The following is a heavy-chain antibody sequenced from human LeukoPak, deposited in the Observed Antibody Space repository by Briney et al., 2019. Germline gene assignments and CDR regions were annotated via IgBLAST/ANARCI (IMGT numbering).Heavy chain of an antibody. CDR1: GGTFSSYA. V-gene: IGHV1-69*13. CDR3: ARVKVDTAMVTYYYYYMDV. J-gene: IGHJ6*03. D-gene: IGHD5-18*01. Sequence: GASVEVSCKASGGTFSSYAISWVRQAPGQGLEWMGGIIPIFGTANYAQKFQGRVTITADESTSTAYMELSSLRSEDTAVYYCARVKVDTAMVTYYYYYMDVWGKGTTVTISS. CDR2: IIPIFGTA.